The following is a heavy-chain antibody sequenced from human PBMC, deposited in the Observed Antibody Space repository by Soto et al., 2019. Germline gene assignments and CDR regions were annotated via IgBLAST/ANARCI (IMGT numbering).Heavy chain of an antibody. CDR3: AKGLEYSSSYFDY. CDR1: GFTFSSYA. J-gene: IGHJ4*02. V-gene: IGHV3-23*01. D-gene: IGHD6-6*01. CDR2: ISGSGGST. Sequence: EVQLLESGGGLVQPGGSLRLSCAASGFTFSSYAMSWVRQAPGKGLEWVSAISGSGGSTYYADSVKGRFTISRDNSKNTLYLQMNSLRAEDTAVYYWAKGLEYSSSYFDYWGQGTLVTVSS.